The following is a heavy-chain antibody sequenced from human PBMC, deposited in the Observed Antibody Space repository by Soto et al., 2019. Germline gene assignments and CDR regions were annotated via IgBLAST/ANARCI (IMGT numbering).Heavy chain of an antibody. J-gene: IGHJ4*02. CDR1: GGTFSTYS. CDR2: IIPIFGTA. CDR3: ASSSGNNYGVGTNYYFDY. Sequence: ASVKVSCKTSGGTFSTYSIVWVRQAPGEGLEWMGGIIPIFGTANYAQKFQDRVTITADKSTNTAFMELSSLKSEDTAMYYCASSSGNNYGVGTNYYFDYWGQGTLVTVSS. D-gene: IGHD1-26*01. V-gene: IGHV1-69*06.